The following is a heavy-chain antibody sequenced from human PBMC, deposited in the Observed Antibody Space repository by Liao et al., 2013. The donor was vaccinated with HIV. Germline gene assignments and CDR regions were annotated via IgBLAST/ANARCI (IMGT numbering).Heavy chain of an antibody. J-gene: IGHJ4*02. CDR2: IYSSGST. V-gene: IGHV4-59*12. CDR1: GGAITNYY. CDR3: AREKNGYDNLYVFDL. D-gene: IGHD5-12*01. Sequence: QVQLQESGPRLLKPSETLSLTCTVSGGAITNYYWSWVRQTPGKGLEWMGYIYSSGSTNYNPSFKNRLTMSVDTSMNEFSLHLTSVTAADTALYYCAREKNGYDNLYVFDLWGQGTLVTVSS.